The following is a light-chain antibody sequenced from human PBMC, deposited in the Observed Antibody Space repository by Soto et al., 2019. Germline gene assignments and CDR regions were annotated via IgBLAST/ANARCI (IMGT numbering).Light chain of an antibody. Sequence: QPVLTQSPSASASLGASVKLTCTLSSGHSSYAIAWHQQQPEKGPRYLMKLNSDGSHSKGDGIPDRFSGSSSGAERYLTISSLQSEDEADYYCQTWGTGILVFGGGIKLTVL. V-gene: IGLV4-69*01. J-gene: IGLJ3*02. CDR2: LNSDGSH. CDR3: QTWGTGILV. CDR1: SGHSSYA.